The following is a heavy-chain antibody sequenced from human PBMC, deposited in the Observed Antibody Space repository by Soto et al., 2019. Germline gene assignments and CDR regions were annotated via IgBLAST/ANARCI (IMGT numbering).Heavy chain of an antibody. V-gene: IGHV4-30-4*01. CDR2: IYYSGST. D-gene: IGHD6-13*01. CDR1: GGSISSGDYY. J-gene: IGHJ6*02. CDR3: ARFRRGSSSSPPYYYYGMDV. Sequence: PSETLSLTCTVSGGSISSGDYYWSWIRQPPGKGLEWIGYIYYSGSTYYNPSLKSRVTISVDTSKNQFSLKLSSVTAADTAVYYCARFRRGSSSSPPYYYYGMDVWGQGTTVNVSS.